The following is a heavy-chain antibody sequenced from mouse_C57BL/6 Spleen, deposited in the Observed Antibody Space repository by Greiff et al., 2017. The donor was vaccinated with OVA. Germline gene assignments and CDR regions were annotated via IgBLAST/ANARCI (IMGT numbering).Heavy chain of an antibody. CDR1: GYAFSSSW. V-gene: IGHV1-82*01. CDR2: IYPGDGDT. Sequence: VKLMESGPELVKPGASVKISCKASGYAFSSSWMNWVKQRPGKGLEWIGRIYPGDGDTNYNGKFKGKATLTADKSSSTAYMQLSSLTSEYSAVYFCASSGDSSGSGDQFSYWGQGTLVTVSA. D-gene: IGHD3-2*02. CDR3: ASSGDSSGSGDQFSY. J-gene: IGHJ3*01.